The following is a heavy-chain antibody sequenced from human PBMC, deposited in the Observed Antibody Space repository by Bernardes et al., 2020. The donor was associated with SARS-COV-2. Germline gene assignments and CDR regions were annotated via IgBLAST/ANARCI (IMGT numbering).Heavy chain of an antibody. Sequence: ASVNVSCKASGYTFTTFAISWVRQAPGQGLEWMGWISSYNGNAQYAQNLQGRLTMTTDTSTTTVYMELRSLRSDDTAIYYCARAHSSSSGGYYAMDGWGQGTTVTVSS. CDR1: GYTFTTFA. J-gene: IGHJ6*02. CDR3: ARAHSSSSGGYYAMDG. D-gene: IGHD6-6*01. CDR2: ISSYNGNA. V-gene: IGHV1-18*04.